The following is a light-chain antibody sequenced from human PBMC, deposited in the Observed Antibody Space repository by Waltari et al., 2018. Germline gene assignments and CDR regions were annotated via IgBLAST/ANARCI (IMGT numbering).Light chain of an antibody. CDR3: QQYYSYPWT. J-gene: IGKJ1*01. Sequence: AIRITQSPSSLSASTGDRVTITCRASQGISSYLAWYQQKPGKAPKLLIYAASTLQSGVPSRFSGSGSGTDFTLTISGLQSEDFATYYCQQYYSYPWTFGQGTKVEIK. CDR2: AAS. CDR1: QGISSY. V-gene: IGKV1-8*01.